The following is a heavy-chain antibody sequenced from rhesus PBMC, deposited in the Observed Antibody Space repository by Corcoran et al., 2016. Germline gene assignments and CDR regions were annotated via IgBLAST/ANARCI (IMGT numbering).Heavy chain of an antibody. CDR2: FDPSDSDT. V-gene: IGHV5-20*01. D-gene: IGHD1-26*01. CDR3: AKDRNWNYGLDS. Sequence: EVQLVQSGAEVKRPGESLKISCKTSGYSFTSYWISWVRKMPGKGLEWMGGFDPSDSDTSFNPSVQGQVTISADKSISTAYLQWSRLKASDTATYYCAKDRNWNYGLDSWGQGVVVTVSS. CDR1: GYSFTSYW. J-gene: IGHJ6*01.